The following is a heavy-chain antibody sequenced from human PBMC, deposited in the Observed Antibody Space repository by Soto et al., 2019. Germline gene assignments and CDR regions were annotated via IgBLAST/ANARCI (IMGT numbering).Heavy chain of an antibody. D-gene: IGHD3-9*01. Sequence: ASVKVSCKASGYIFTSYYMHCVRQAPGQGLEWMGIINPSGGGTSYAQKFQGRVTMTRDTSTSTVYMELSSLRSEDTAVYYCARGGQLRYLEWLLDYWGQGTLVTVSS. CDR2: INPSGGGT. J-gene: IGHJ4*02. CDR3: ARGGQLRYLEWLLDY. V-gene: IGHV1-46*03. CDR1: GYIFTSYY.